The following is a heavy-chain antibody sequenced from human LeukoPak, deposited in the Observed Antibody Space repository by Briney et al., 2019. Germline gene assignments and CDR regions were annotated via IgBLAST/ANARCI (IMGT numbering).Heavy chain of an antibody. CDR1: GYSISSGHY. J-gene: IGHJ4*02. CDR3: ARDGGSYHFDY. D-gene: IGHD1-26*01. V-gene: IGHV4-38-2*02. CDR2: MYHSGST. Sequence: SETLSLTCTVSGYSISSGHYWGWIRQPPGQGLEWIGSMYHSGSTYYNPPLKSRVTISEDTSKNQFSLKLSSVTAADTAVYYCARDGGSYHFDYWGQGTLVTVSS.